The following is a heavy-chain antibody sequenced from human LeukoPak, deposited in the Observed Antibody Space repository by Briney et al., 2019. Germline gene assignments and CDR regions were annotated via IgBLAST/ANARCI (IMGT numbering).Heavy chain of an antibody. V-gene: IGHV3-53*01. CDR2: ICSDNT. Sequence: GGSLRLSCTVSGFTVSSNSMSWVRQAPGKGLEWVSFICSDNTHYSDSVKGRFTISRDNSKNTLYLQMNSLRAEDTAVYFCARGLEVRARVGYHYYMDVWGKGTTVTVSS. CDR3: ARGLEVRARVGYHYYMDV. D-gene: IGHD1-26*01. CDR1: GFTVSSNS. J-gene: IGHJ6*03.